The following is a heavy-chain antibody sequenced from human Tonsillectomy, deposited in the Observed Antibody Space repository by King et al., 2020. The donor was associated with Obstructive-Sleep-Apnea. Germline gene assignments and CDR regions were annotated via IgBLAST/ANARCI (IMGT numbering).Heavy chain of an antibody. Sequence: QLVQSGGGLVQPGGSLRLSCAASGFTFSSYAMSWVRQAPGKGLEWVSAISGSGGSTYYADSVKGRFTISRDNSKNTLYLQMNSLRAEDTAVYYCAKVAAIEMPKNAGYYYYGMDVWGQGTTVTVSS. D-gene: IGHD5-24*01. V-gene: IGHV3-23*04. CDR1: GFTFSSYA. CDR3: AKVAAIEMPKNAGYYYYGMDV. J-gene: IGHJ6*02. CDR2: ISGSGGST.